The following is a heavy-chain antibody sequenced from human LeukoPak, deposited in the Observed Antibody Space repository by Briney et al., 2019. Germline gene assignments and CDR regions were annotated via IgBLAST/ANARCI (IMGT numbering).Heavy chain of an antibody. CDR1: GGSFSGYY. Sequence: SETLSLTCAVYGGSFSGYYWGWIRQPPGKGLEWIGSIYYSGSTYYNPSLKSRVTISVDTSKNQFSLKLSSVTAADTAVYYCAIPVIAAAGTGSMDVWGQGTTVTVSS. V-gene: IGHV4-34*01. CDR2: IYYSGST. D-gene: IGHD6-13*01. CDR3: AIPVIAAAGTGSMDV. J-gene: IGHJ6*02.